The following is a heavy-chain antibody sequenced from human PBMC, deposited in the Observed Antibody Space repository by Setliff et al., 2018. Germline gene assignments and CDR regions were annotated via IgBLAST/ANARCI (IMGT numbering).Heavy chain of an antibody. V-gene: IGHV3-23*01. Sequence: PGGSLRLSCAASGFTFSSYAMSWVRQAPGKGLEWVSAISGSGGSTYYADSVKGRFTISRDNSKNTLYLQVNSLRADDTAVYYCATVGAAPDFWGQVGGYYCEMGSVYYCYMDVWGRGTTVTVSS. CDR2: ISGSGGST. CDR1: GFTFSSYA. J-gene: IGHJ6*03. D-gene: IGHD3-22*01. CDR3: ATVGAAPDFWGQVGGYYCEMGSVYYCYMDV.